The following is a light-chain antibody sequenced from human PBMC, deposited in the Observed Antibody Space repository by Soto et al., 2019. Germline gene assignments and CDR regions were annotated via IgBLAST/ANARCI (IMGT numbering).Light chain of an antibody. J-gene: IGKJ4*01. CDR3: QQRSNWPLT. V-gene: IGKV3D-20*02. Sequence: EVVLTQSPGTLSLSPGERATLSCRASQSVSRSSLAWYQQKPGQAPRLLIYDASTRATGIPDRFSGFGSVTDFTLTISSLEPEDFAVYYCQQRSNWPLTFGGGTKVEIK. CDR1: QSVSRSS. CDR2: DAS.